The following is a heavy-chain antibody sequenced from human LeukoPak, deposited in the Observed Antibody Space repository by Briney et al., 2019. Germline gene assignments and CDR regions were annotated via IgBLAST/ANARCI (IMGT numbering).Heavy chain of an antibody. Sequence: PGGSLRLSCAASGFTFSSCSMNWVRQAPGKGLEWVSSISSSSSYIYYADSVKGRFTISRDNAKNSLYLQMNSLRAEDTAVYYCARDGIAAAGREVDYYYYMDVWGKGTTVTVSS. CDR1: GFTFSSCS. V-gene: IGHV3-21*01. J-gene: IGHJ6*03. CDR3: ARDGIAAAGREVDYYYYMDV. CDR2: ISSSSSYI. D-gene: IGHD6-13*01.